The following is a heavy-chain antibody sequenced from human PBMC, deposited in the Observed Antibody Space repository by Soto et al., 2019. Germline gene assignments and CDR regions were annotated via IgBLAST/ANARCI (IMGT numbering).Heavy chain of an antibody. V-gene: IGHV4-4*02. J-gene: IGHJ6*02. CDR3: ASRTYAMDV. Sequence: QVQLQESGPGLVKPSGTLSLTCAVSGGSISSSNWWSWVRQPPGKGLEWIGEIFHNGNTYSNPSLTGRVTMSVDKSKNQFSLPPNSVTAADTAVYYCASRTYAMDVWGQGTTVTVSS. CDR1: GGSISSSNW. CDR2: IFHNGNT.